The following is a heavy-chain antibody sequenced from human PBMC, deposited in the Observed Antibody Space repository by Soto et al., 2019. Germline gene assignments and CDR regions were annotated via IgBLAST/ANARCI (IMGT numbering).Heavy chain of an antibody. J-gene: IGHJ3*02. D-gene: IGHD2-15*01. V-gene: IGHV1-69*13. CDR2: VIPIFGTA. CDR3: ARVLSSLGVRDAFDI. CDR1: GGTFSSYA. Sequence: SVKVSCKASGGTFSSYASSWVRQAPGQGLEWMGGVIPIFGTANYAQKFQGRVTITADESTSTAYMELSSLRSEDTAVYYCARVLSSLGVRDAFDICGQRTMVAFSS.